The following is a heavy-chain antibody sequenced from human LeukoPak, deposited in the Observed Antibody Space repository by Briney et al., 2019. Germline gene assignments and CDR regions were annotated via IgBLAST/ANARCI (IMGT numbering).Heavy chain of an antibody. J-gene: IGHJ6*02. CDR1: GFTFSSSA. CDR2: ISGSGGST. V-gene: IGHV3-23*01. CDR3: AKAVVPAAMGFYYGMDV. D-gene: IGHD2-2*01. Sequence: PGGSLRLSCAASGFTFSSSAMSWVRQAPGKGLEWVSAISGSGGSTYYADSVKGRFTISRDNSKNTLYLQMNSLRAEDTAVYYCAKAVVPAAMGFYYGMDVWGQGTTVTVSS.